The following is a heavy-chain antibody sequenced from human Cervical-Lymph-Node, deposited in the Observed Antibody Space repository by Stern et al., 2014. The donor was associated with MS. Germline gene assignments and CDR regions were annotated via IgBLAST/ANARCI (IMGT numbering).Heavy chain of an antibody. CDR3: ASAYSSSHYYFDY. V-gene: IGHV3-33*01. CDR1: GFSFSRYA. Sequence: MQLVESGGGVDQPGRSLRLSCAASGFSFSRYAMHWVRQAPGKGLEWVALIWYDGSNPYYADSVTGRFTISRDNFKNTLYLQRNSLRAEDTAVYYCASAYSSSHYYFDYWAQGTLVTVSS. D-gene: IGHD6-13*01. J-gene: IGHJ4*02. CDR2: IWYDGSNP.